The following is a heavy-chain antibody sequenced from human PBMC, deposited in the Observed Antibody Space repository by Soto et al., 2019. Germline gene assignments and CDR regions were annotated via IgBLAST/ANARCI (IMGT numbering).Heavy chain of an antibody. D-gene: IGHD6-19*01. Sequence: ASVKVSCKASGYTFTGYYMHWVRQAPGQGLEWMGWINPNSGGTNYAQKFQGRVTMTRDTSISTAYMELSRLRSGDTAVYYCARDGGIAVAGSGYWGQGTLVTVSS. CDR1: GYTFTGYY. CDR3: ARDGGIAVAGSGY. V-gene: IGHV1-2*02. J-gene: IGHJ4*02. CDR2: INPNSGGT.